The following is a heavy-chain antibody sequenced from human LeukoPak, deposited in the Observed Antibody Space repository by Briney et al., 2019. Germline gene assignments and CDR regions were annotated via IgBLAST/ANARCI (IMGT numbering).Heavy chain of an antibody. V-gene: IGHV3-48*01. J-gene: IGHJ4*02. Sequence: QTGGSLRLSCAASGFTFSSYSMNWVRQAPGKGLEWVSYISSSSTIYYADSVKGRFTISRDNSKNTLYLQMNSLRAEDTAVYYCTGNYYGSGSYADFDYWGQGTLVTVSS. CDR1: GFTFSSYS. D-gene: IGHD3-10*01. CDR2: ISSSSTI. CDR3: TGNYYGSGSYADFDY.